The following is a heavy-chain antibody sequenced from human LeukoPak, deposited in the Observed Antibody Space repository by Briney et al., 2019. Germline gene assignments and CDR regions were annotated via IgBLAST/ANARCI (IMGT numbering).Heavy chain of an antibody. J-gene: IGHJ4*02. CDR2: ISNNGGYT. CDR3: AKGRAAVGAVAGYFDY. D-gene: IGHD6-19*01. Sequence: GGSLRLSCAASGFTFSSSAMSWVRQAPGKGLEWVSAISNNGGYTHYADSVQGRFTISRDNSKSTLCLQMNSLRAEDTAVYYCAKGRAAVGAVAGYFDYWGQGTLVTVSS. CDR1: GFTFSSSA. V-gene: IGHV3-23*01.